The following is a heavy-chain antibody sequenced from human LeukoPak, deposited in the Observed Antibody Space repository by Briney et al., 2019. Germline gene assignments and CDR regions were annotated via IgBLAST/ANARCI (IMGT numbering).Heavy chain of an antibody. D-gene: IGHD7-27*01. CDR1: GFTFSDYW. CDR3: ATYKNWVAGDV. J-gene: IGHJ6*02. Sequence: GGSPRLSCAASGFTFSDYWMTWVRQAPGKGLEWVANIKKDGSEEHYVDSVKGRFTVSRDNAQNSLFLQMNSLRVEDTAVYYCATYKNWVAGDVWGQGTTVSVSS. CDR2: IKKDGSEE. V-gene: IGHV3-7*01.